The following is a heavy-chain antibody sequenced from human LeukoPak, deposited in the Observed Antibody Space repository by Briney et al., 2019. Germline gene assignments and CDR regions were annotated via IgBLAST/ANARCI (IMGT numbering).Heavy chain of an antibody. D-gene: IGHD6-19*01. CDR2: FDPEDGET. J-gene: IGHJ4*02. Sequence: ASVKVSCKVSGYTLTELSMHWVRQAPGKGLEWMGGFDPEDGETIYAQKFQGRVTMTEDTSTDTAYMELSSLRSEDTAVYYCATDLRDLGIAVAGTSFDYWGQGTLVTVSS. CDR1: GYTLTELS. CDR3: ATDLRDLGIAVAGTSFDY. V-gene: IGHV1-24*01.